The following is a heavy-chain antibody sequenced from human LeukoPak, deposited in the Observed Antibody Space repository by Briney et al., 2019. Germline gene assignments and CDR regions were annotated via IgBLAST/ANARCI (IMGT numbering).Heavy chain of an antibody. CDR3: ARQTYYDSSTTFDY. Sequence: SETLSLTCTVSGGSISGYYWSWIRQPPGKGLEWIGYIYYSGSTNYNPSLKSRVTISVDTSKNQFSLKLSSVTAADTAVYYCARQTYYDSSTTFDYWGQGTLVTVSS. CDR2: IYYSGST. V-gene: IGHV4-59*08. CDR1: GGSISGYY. D-gene: IGHD3-22*01. J-gene: IGHJ4*02.